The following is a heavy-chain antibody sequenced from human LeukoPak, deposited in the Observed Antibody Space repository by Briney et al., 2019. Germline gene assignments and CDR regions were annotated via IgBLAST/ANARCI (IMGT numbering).Heavy chain of an antibody. V-gene: IGHV4-39*01. J-gene: IGHJ4*02. CDR2: IYSSGST. Sequence: SETLSLTCTVSGGSISSSSYYWGWIRQPPGKGLEWIGSIYSSGSTYYNPSLKSRVTISVDTSKNQFSLKLSSVTAADTAVYYCARQLGYCSSTSCYADKVDYWGQGTLVTVSS. D-gene: IGHD2-2*01. CDR3: ARQLGYCSSTSCYADKVDY. CDR1: GGSISSSSYY.